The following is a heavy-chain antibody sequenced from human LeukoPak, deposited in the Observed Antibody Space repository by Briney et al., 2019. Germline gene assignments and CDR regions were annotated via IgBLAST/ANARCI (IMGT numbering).Heavy chain of an antibody. CDR2: ISSSGSTI. V-gene: IGHV3-11*04. Sequence: GGSLRLSCAASGFTFSDHYMDWVRQAPGKGLEWVSYISSSGSTIYYVDSVKGRFTISRDNAKNSLYLQMNSLRAEDTAVYYCARVRFLEWLLPFDYWGQGTLVTVSS. J-gene: IGHJ4*02. CDR1: GFTFSDHY. D-gene: IGHD3-3*01. CDR3: ARVRFLEWLLPFDY.